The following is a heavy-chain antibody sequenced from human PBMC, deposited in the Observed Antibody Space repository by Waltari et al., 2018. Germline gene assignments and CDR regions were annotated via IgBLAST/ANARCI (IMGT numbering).Heavy chain of an antibody. CDR1: GGTFSSYA. J-gene: IGHJ4*02. Sequence: QVQLVQSGAEVKKPGSSVKVSCKASGGTFSSYAISWVRQAPGQGLEWMGGTIPIFGTANYAQKCQGRVTITADESTSTAYMELSSLRSEDTAVYYCARDGGIFGVVTQFDYWGQGTLVTVSS. D-gene: IGHD3-3*01. V-gene: IGHV1-69*01. CDR2: TIPIFGTA. CDR3: ARDGGIFGVVTQFDY.